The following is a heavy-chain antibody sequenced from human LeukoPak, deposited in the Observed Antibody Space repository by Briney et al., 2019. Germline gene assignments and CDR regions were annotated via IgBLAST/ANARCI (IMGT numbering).Heavy chain of an antibody. CDR1: GFTFDDYT. Sequence: PGGSLRLSCAASGFTFDDYTMHWVRQAPGKGLEWVSLISWDGGSTYYADSVKGRFTISRDNSKNSLYLQMNSLRAEDTAVYYCARETPYSNTWTDFDFWGQGTLVTVSS. V-gene: IGHV3-43*01. CDR3: ARETPYSNTWTDFDF. D-gene: IGHD6-13*01. J-gene: IGHJ4*02. CDR2: ISWDGGST.